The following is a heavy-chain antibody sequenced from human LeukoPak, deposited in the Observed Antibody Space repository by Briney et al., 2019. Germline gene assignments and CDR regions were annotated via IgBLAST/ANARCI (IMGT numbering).Heavy chain of an antibody. CDR2: INHSGST. J-gene: IGHJ5*02. CDR3: ARVLVVPAAMALYNWFDP. V-gene: IGHV4-34*01. CDR1: GGSFSGYY. Sequence: KPSETLSLTCAIYGGSFSGYYWSWIRQPPGKGLEWIGEINHSGSTNYNPSLKSRVSISVDTSKNQFSLKLSSVTAADTAVYYCARVLVVPAAMALYNWFDPWGQGTLVTVSS. D-gene: IGHD2-2*01.